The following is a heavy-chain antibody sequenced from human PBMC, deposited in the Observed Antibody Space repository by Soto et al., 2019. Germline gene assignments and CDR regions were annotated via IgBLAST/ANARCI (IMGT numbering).Heavy chain of an antibody. CDR1: GFTFSSYA. Sequence: GGSLRLSCAASGFTFSSYAMSWVRQAPGKGLEWVSAISGSGGSTYYADTVKGRFTISRDNSKNTLYLQMNSLRAEDTAVYYCAKGYCSGGSCYTPGYFDYWGQGTLVTVSS. CDR2: ISGSGGST. D-gene: IGHD2-15*01. J-gene: IGHJ4*02. V-gene: IGHV3-23*01. CDR3: AKGYCSGGSCYTPGYFDY.